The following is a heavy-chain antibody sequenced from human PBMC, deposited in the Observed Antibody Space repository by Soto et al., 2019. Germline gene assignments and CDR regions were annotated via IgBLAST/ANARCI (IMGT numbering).Heavy chain of an antibody. J-gene: IGHJ5*02. CDR3: ARDNGYCSGGSRYWGFSRWFGP. CDR1: GGSNSRYY. Sequence: TVSLSCAVCGGSNSRYYWWWIRQPQGKGLEGVGYIYYSGSTNYNPSLKSRVTISVDTPKNQFSLKLSSVTAADTAVYYCARDNGYCSGGSRYWGFSRWFGPWGQGTLVTGSS. D-gene: IGHD2-15*01. CDR2: IYYSGST. V-gene: IGHV4-59*01.